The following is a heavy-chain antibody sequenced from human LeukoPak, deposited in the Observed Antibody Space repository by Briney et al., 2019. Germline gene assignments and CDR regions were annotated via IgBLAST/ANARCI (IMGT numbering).Heavy chain of an antibody. CDR1: GFTFSSYE. CDR2: ISSSGSTI. J-gene: IGHJ4*02. V-gene: IGHV3-48*03. D-gene: IGHD3-10*01. Sequence: GGSLRLSCAASGFTFSSYEMNWVRQAPGKGLEWVSYISSSGSTIYYADSVKGRFTISRDNAKNSLYLQMNSLRAEDTAVYYCATHSRSITMVEWGQGTLVTVSS. CDR3: ATHSRSITMVE.